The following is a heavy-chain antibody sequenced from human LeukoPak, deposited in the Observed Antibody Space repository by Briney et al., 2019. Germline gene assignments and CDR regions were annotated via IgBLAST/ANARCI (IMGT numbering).Heavy chain of an antibody. CDR3: ASGRWSDYLDY. CDR2: ISSSSSYI. D-gene: IGHD3-3*01. J-gene: IGHJ4*02. Sequence: PGGSLRLSCAASGFTFCSYSMNWVRQAPGKGLEWVSSISSSSSYIYYADSVKGRFTISRDNAKNSLYLQMNSPRGEDTAVYYCASGRWSDYLDYWGQGTLVTVSS. CDR1: GFTFCSYS. V-gene: IGHV3-21*01.